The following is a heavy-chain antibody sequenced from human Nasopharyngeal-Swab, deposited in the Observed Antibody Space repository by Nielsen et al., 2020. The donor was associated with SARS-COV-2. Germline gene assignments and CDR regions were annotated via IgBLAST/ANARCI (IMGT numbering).Heavy chain of an antibody. CDR2: MNPNSGNT. Sequence: WVRQAPGQGLEWMGWMNPNSGNTGYAQKFQGRVTMTRNTSISTAYIELSSLRSEDTAVYYCARRVPPFSSSWYQRYYYYCMDVWGKGTTVTVSS. J-gene: IGHJ6*03. V-gene: IGHV1-8*01. CDR3: ARRVPPFSSSWYQRYYYYCMDV. D-gene: IGHD6-13*01.